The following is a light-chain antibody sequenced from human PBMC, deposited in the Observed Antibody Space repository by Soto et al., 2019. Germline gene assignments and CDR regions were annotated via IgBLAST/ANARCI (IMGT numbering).Light chain of an antibody. CDR1: SSNIGAGYD. Sequence: QPVLTQPPSVSGAPGQSITISCTGSSSNIGAGYDVHWYQQPPGKAPKVLIFGNSDRPSGVPDRFSGSKSGTSASLAITGLLAEDEADYYCQSYDTRLGVGVFGGGTKLTVL. CDR2: GNS. CDR3: QSYDTRLGVGV. J-gene: IGLJ2*01. V-gene: IGLV1-40*01.